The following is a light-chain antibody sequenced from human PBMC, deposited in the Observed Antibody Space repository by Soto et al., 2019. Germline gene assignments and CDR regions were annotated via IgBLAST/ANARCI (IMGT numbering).Light chain of an antibody. CDR1: QSVTSS. V-gene: IGKV3-11*01. J-gene: IGKJ4*01. Sequence: EIVLTQSPGTLSLSPGERATLSCRARQSVTSSLVWYQQKAGQAPRLLIYDASNRATGIPARFSGSGSGTDFTLTIRSLEPEDSAVYSCQHRITWPRTFGGGTQVEIK. CDR2: DAS. CDR3: QHRITWPRT.